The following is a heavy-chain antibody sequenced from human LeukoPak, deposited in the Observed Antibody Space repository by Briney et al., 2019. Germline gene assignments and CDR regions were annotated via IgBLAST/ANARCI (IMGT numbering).Heavy chain of an antibody. CDR1: GFTFSSYS. V-gene: IGHV3-21*01. CDR2: ISSSSSYI. J-gene: IGHJ4*02. CDR3: AKTTYDSSGNDY. D-gene: IGHD3-22*01. Sequence: GGSLRLSCAVSGFTFSSYSMNWVRQAPGKGLEWVSSISSSSSYIYYADSVKGRFTISRDNAKNSLYLQMNSLRAEDTAVYYCAKTTYDSSGNDYWGQGTLVTVSS.